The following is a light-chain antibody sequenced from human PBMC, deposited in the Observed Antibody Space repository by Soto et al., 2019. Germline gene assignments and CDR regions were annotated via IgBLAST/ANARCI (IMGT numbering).Light chain of an antibody. Sequence: ALPQPASVSWSPGQSITISCTGTSSDVGGYNYVSWYQQHPGKAPKLMIYEVSNRPSGVSNRFSGSKSGNTASLTISGLQAEDEADYYCSSYTSSSTLVFGTGTKVTVL. J-gene: IGLJ1*01. CDR3: SSYTSSSTLV. CDR1: SSDVGGYNY. CDR2: EVS. V-gene: IGLV2-14*01.